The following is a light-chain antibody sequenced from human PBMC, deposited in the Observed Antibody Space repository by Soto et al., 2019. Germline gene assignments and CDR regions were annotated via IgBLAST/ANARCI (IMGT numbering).Light chain of an antibody. V-gene: IGKV1-39*01. Sequence: DIQMTQSPSSLSASVGDRVTITCRASQTIYTSLNWFQQKPGRAPKLLIYAASTLQSGVSSRFSGSGSGTDFTLTIGTLQPDDYATDYCQQNYSPFVSFGGGTKVDIK. J-gene: IGKJ4*01. CDR1: QTIYTS. CDR3: QQNYSPFVS. CDR2: AAS.